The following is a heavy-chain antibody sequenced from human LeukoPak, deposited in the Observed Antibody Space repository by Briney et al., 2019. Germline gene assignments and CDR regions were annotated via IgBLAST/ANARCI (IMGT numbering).Heavy chain of an antibody. CDR1: GYTFASYG. CDR2: ISPYTGNT. CDR3: ARDQYDSVWGSYRPYFDL. V-gene: IGHV1-18*01. D-gene: IGHD3-16*02. J-gene: IGHJ4*02. Sequence: ASVKVSCKASGYTFASYGISWVRQAPGQGLEWMGSISPYTGNTKYAERLQDRVIMTKDTSTRTAYMELRSLSSDDTAVFYCARDQYDSVWGSYRPYFDLWGQGTLVTVSS.